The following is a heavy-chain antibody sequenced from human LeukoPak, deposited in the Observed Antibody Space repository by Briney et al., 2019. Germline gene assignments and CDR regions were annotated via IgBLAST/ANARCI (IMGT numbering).Heavy chain of an antibody. D-gene: IGHD3-22*01. CDR3: AKDDTTDSSGYYMDY. CDR1: GFSFSNYA. J-gene: IGHJ4*02. V-gene: IGHV3-23*01. Sequence: GGSLRLSCAASGFSFSNYAMSWVRQAPARGPEWVSSIRGGGETFYADSVKGRFTISRDNSKNTLYLQMNSLRAEDTAVYYCAKDDTTDSSGYYMDYWGQGTLVTVSS. CDR2: IRGGGET.